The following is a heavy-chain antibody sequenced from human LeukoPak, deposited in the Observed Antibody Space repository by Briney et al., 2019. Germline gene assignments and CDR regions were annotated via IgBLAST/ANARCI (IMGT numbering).Heavy chain of an antibody. J-gene: IGHJ4*02. V-gene: IGHV1-2*02. CDR2: INPNSGGT. CDR3: ARLGVVVAAGDDY. CDR1: GYTFTGYY. D-gene: IGHD2-15*01. Sequence: ASVKVSCKASGYTFTGYYMHWVRQAPGQGLEWIGWINPNSGGTNYAQKFQGRVTMTRDTSISTAYMELSRLRSDDTAVYYCARLGVVVAAGDDYWGQGTLVTVSS.